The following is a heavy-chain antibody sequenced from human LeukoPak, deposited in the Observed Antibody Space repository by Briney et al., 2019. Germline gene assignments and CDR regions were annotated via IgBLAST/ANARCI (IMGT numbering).Heavy chain of an antibody. CDR2: IKQDGSEK. V-gene: IGHV3-7*05. CDR3: VRGSSGTVVRGIAWAWFDP. Sequence: GGSLRLSCVASGFTFSNYWMTWVRQAPGKGLEWVANIKQDGSEKYFVDSVRGRLTISRDDARDSLYLQMNSLRAEDTAVYYCVRGSSGTVVRGIAWAWFDPWGQGTLVTVSS. CDR1: GFTFSNYW. D-gene: IGHD3-10*01. J-gene: IGHJ5*02.